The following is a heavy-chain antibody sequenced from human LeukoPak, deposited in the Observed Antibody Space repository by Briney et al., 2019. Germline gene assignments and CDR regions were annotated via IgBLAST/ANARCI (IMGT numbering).Heavy chain of an antibody. J-gene: IGHJ5*02. CDR1: GGSFSGYY. D-gene: IGHD2-2*02. CDR2: INHSGST. Sequence: PSETLSLTCAVYGGSFSGYYWSWIRQPPGKGLEWIGEINHSGSTNYSPSLKSRVTISVDTSKNQFSLKLSSVTAADTAVYYCARPRKYCSSTSCYRRYNNWFDPWGQGTLVTVSS. CDR3: ARPRKYCSSTSCYRRYNNWFDP. V-gene: IGHV4-34*01.